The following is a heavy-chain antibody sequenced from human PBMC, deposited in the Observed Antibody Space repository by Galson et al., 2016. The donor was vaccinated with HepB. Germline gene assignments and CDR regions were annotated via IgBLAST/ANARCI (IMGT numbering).Heavy chain of an antibody. Sequence: SVTVSCKASGYTFSRYPMHWVRQAPGQSLEWMGWINPGNGNAKYSQKFQGRVTITRDTTASTAYMEFSSLRSEDTAVYYCARNPNSHYYYYYYGLDVWGQGTTVTVSS. V-gene: IGHV1-3*01. J-gene: IGHJ6*02. CDR1: GYTFSRYP. CDR2: INPGNGNA. D-gene: IGHD4-23*01. CDR3: ARNPNSHYYYYYYGLDV.